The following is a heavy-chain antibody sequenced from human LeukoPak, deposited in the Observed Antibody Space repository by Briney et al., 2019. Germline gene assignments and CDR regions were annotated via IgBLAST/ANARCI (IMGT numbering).Heavy chain of an antibody. Sequence: GGSLRLSCAASGFTFSSYSMNWVRQAPGKGLEWVSSISSSSGYIHYADSVKGRFTISRDNAKNSLYLQMNSLRAEDTAVYYCARDDYYDIGGYYDDAFDIWGQGTMVTVSS. CDR3: ARDDYYDIGGYYDDAFDI. CDR1: GFTFSSYS. D-gene: IGHD3-22*01. V-gene: IGHV3-21*01. J-gene: IGHJ3*02. CDR2: ISSSSGYI.